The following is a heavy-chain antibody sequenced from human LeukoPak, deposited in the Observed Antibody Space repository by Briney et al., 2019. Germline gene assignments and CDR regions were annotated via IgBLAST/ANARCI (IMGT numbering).Heavy chain of an antibody. V-gene: IGHV4-38-2*01. CDR2: IYHSGST. CDR1: GGSISSGAY. Sequence: SETLSLTCAVSGGSISSGAYWGWVRQPPGKGLEWIGTIYHSGSTYYNPSLNSRVTISIDTSKNQFSLKLSSVTAADTAVYYCVNSWYYLDSSGLPKSDAFDRWGQGTLVPVSS. J-gene: IGHJ3*01. CDR3: VNSWYYLDSSGLPKSDAFDR. D-gene: IGHD3-22*01.